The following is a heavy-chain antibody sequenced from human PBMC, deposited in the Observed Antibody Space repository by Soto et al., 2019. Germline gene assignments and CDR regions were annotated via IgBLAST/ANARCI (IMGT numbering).Heavy chain of an antibody. CDR3: ARPNYDYVWGSYRPFDY. Sequence: SVKVSCKASGGTFSSHAISWVRQAPGQGLEWMGGIIPFFKAANYAQKFQGRVTITADDSTSTAYMDLYSLRSEDTAVYYCARPNYDYVWGSYRPFDYWGQGTLVTVSS. D-gene: IGHD3-16*02. J-gene: IGHJ4*02. CDR2: IIPFFKAA. CDR1: GGTFSSHA. V-gene: IGHV1-69*13.